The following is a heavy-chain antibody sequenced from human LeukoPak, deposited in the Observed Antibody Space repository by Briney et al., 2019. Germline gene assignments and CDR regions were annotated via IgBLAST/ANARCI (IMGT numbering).Heavy chain of an antibody. Sequence: GGSLRLSCAASGFTLSSHWMTWVRQAPGKGLEWVASVKQDVNEKYYVDSVKGRFTISRDNAKNSLFLQMNSLGVEDTAVYYCTRGPPYGTRSDYFDYWGQGTLVTVSS. V-gene: IGHV3-7*01. J-gene: IGHJ4*02. CDR2: VKQDVNEK. CDR1: GFTLSSHW. D-gene: IGHD3-10*01. CDR3: TRGPPYGTRSDYFDY.